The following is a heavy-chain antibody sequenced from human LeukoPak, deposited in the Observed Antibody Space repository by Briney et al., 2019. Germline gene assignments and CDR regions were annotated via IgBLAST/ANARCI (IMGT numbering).Heavy chain of an antibody. CDR1: GFTFSSYW. CDR2: IKQDGSEK. Sequence: GGSLRLSCVASGFTFSSYWMTWVRQAPGKGLEWVANIKQDGSEKYYVDSVKGRFTISRDNVKNSLYLQMNSLRAEDTAVYHCARISLDAFDIWGQGTVVTVSS. V-gene: IGHV3-7*04. CDR3: ARISLDAFDI. J-gene: IGHJ3*02.